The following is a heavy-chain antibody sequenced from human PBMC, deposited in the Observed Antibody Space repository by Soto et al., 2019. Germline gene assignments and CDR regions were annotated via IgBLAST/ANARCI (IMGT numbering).Heavy chain of an antibody. CDR1: GGSISSGGYY. J-gene: IGHJ1*01. V-gene: IGHV4-31*03. CDR3: ARLYSIHWGGGDCYSDENLQH. Sequence: SETLSLTCTVSGGSISSGGYYWSWIRQHPGKGLEWIGYIYYSGSTYYNPSLKSRGTISVDTSKNQFSLKLSSVTAADTAVYYCARLYSIHWGGGDCYSDENLQHWGQGTRVTVSS. D-gene: IGHD2-21*02. CDR2: IYYSGST.